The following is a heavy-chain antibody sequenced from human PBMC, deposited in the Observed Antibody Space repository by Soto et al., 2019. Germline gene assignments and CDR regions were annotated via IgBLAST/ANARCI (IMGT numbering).Heavy chain of an antibody. D-gene: IGHD4-17*01. Sequence: PGGTLRLSCVASGCTFSTYARSWVRQAPGKGLEWVSAISGSGTTTFYADSVQGRFTISRDNSMNTLYLQMNSLRIEDTALYYCAPPRGYGVFDAYDIWGQGTVVTVSS. CDR3: APPRGYGVFDAYDI. CDR1: GCTFSTYA. V-gene: IGHV3-23*01. J-gene: IGHJ3*02. CDR2: ISGSGTTT.